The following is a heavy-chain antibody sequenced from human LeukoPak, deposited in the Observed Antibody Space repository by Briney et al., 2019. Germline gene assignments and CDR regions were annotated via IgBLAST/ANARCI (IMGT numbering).Heavy chain of an antibody. V-gene: IGHV3-23*01. CDR1: GFTFSSYA. D-gene: IGHD1-26*01. CDR2: ISGSGGST. J-gene: IGHJ4*02. Sequence: PGGSLRLSCAASGFTFSSYAMSWVRQVPGKGLEWVSAISGSGGSTYYADSVKGRFTISRDNSKNTLYLQMNSLRAEDTAVYYCAKDRGVWWELLDYWGQGTLVTVSS. CDR3: AKDRGVWWELLDY.